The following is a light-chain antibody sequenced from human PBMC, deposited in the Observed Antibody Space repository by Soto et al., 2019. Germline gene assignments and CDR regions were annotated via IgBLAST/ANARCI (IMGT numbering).Light chain of an antibody. V-gene: IGKV1-6*01. CDR3: LLDFSYFWA. Sequence: IQLTQSPSSLSASVGDRVNITCRASQHIRSALGWYQQKPGKVPKLLIYAASTLPSGVPSRFSGSRSGTDFTLTISSLQPEDFATYYCLLDFSYFWAFGQGTKVDIK. J-gene: IGKJ1*01. CDR2: AAS. CDR1: QHIRSA.